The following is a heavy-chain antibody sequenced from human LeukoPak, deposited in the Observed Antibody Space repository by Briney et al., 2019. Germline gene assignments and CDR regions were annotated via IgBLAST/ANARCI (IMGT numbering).Heavy chain of an antibody. Sequence: SETLSLTCAVYGGSFSGYYWSWIRQPPGKGLEWIGEINHSGSTNYNPSLKSRVTISVDTSKNQFSLKLSSVTAADTAVYYCARRKVVKLSYFDYWGQGTLVTVSS. V-gene: IGHV4-34*01. CDR3: ARRKVVKLSYFDY. D-gene: IGHD3-22*01. J-gene: IGHJ4*02. CDR2: INHSGST. CDR1: GGSFSGYY.